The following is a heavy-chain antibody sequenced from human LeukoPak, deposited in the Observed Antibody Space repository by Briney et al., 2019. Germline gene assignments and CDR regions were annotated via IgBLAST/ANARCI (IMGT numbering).Heavy chain of an antibody. CDR2: IRFDGSST. V-gene: IGHV3-30*02. CDR3: AKDAALVGIAVY. J-gene: IGHJ4*02. Sequence: GGSLRLSCSASGFTFRSHGMHWVRQSPGKGLEWVAFIRFDGSSTQYADSVKGRSTISRDNSKNTLYLQMNSLRAEDTAVYYCAKDAALVGIAVYWGQGTLVTVSS. CDR1: GFTFRSHG. D-gene: IGHD6-19*01.